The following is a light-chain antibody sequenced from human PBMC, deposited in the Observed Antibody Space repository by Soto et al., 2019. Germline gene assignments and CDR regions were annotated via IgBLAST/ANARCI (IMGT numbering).Light chain of an antibody. Sequence: PSSVSASVGDRVSITCRASQGISNWLAWYQQKPGRAPKLLIYAASSLQSGVSSRFSGSGSGTDFTLTISSLQPEDFVTYYCQQGNSFPFTFGPGTKVDIK. CDR1: QGISNW. CDR3: QQGNSFPFT. V-gene: IGKV1D-12*01. J-gene: IGKJ3*01. CDR2: AAS.